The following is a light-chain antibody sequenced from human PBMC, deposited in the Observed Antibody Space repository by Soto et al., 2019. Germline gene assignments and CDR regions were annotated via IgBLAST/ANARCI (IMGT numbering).Light chain of an antibody. Sequence: DIQMTQSPISLSASVGDRVTITCRTSKSIDNYLNWYQQKPGKAPKLLIYEASSVQSGVPSRFSGIGSGTDFSLTISSLQPGDFGTYYCQQRFSTPFTFGPGTKVDIK. V-gene: IGKV1-39*01. J-gene: IGKJ3*01. CDR3: QQRFSTPFT. CDR2: EAS. CDR1: KSIDNY.